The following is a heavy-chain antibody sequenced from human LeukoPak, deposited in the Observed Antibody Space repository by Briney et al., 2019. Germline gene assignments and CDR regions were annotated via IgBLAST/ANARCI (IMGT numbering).Heavy chain of an antibody. CDR1: GGSISSGDYY. CDR2: IYYSGST. V-gene: IGHV4-30-4*08. Sequence: PSQTLSLTCTVSGGSISSGDYYCSWIRQPPGKGLEWIGYIYYSGSTYYNPSLKSRVTISVDTSKNQFSLKLSSVTAADTAVYYCARGGHLDDFWSGYYFYWGQGTLVTVSS. D-gene: IGHD3-3*01. CDR3: ARGGHLDDFWSGYYFY. J-gene: IGHJ4*02.